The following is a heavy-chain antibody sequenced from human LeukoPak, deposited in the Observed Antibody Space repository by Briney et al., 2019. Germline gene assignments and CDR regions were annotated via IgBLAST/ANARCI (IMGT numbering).Heavy chain of an antibody. D-gene: IGHD2-2*01. Sequence: SETLSLTCTVSGGSISNYYWSWIRQPPGKGLEWIGYIYYSGSTNYNPSLKSRVTISVDTSKNQFSLKLSSVTAADTAVYYCARSKVVPAAMVGWFDPWGQGTLVTVSS. J-gene: IGHJ5*02. CDR1: GGSISNYY. V-gene: IGHV4-59*08. CDR2: IYYSGST. CDR3: ARSKVVPAAMVGWFDP.